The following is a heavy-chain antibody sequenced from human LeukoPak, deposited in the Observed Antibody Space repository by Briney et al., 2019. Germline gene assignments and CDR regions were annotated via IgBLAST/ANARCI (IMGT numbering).Heavy chain of an antibody. D-gene: IGHD6-19*01. J-gene: IGHJ4*02. V-gene: IGHV4-59*01. CDR2: IYYSGST. CDR3: ARLSIAVAGKGGKE. CDR1: GGSISSYY. Sequence: PSETLSLTCTVSGGSISSYYWSWIRQPPGKGLEWIGYIYYSGSTNYNPSLKSRVTISVDTSKNQFSLKLSSVTAADTAVYYCARLSIAVAGKGGKEWGQGTLVTVSS.